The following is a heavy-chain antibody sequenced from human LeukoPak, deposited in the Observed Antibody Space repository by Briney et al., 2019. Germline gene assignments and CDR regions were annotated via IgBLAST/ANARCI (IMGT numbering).Heavy chain of an antibody. CDR3: ARVSGSSWPTYYFDY. Sequence: ASVKVSCKASGYTFTSYYMHWVRQAPGQGLEWMGIINPSGGSTSYAQKFQGRVTMTRDTSTSTVYMELSSLRSEDTAVYYCARVSGSSWPTYYFDYWGQGTLVTVSS. CDR1: GYTFTSYY. CDR2: INPSGGST. D-gene: IGHD6-13*01. V-gene: IGHV1-46*01. J-gene: IGHJ4*02.